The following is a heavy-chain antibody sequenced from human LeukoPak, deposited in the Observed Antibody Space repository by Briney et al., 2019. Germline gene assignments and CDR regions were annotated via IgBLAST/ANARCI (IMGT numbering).Heavy chain of an antibody. J-gene: IGHJ3*02. CDR1: GGSISSYY. CDR2: IYTSGST. CDR3: ARSYSSSSAHAFDI. Sequence: SETLSLTCTVSGGSISSYYWSWIRQPAGKGLEWIGRIYTSGSTNYNPSLKSRVTISVDTSKNQFSLKLSSVTAADTAVYYCARSYSSSSAHAFDIWGQGTMVTVSS. V-gene: IGHV4-4*07. D-gene: IGHD6-6*01.